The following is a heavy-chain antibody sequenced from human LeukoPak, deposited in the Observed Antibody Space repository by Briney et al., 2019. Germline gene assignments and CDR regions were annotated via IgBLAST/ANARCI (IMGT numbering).Heavy chain of an antibody. CDR1: GGSISSGDYY. CDR2: IYYSGST. CDR3: AREGYDSSGYYPQILDY. V-gene: IGHV4-30-4*01. D-gene: IGHD3-22*01. J-gene: IGHJ4*02. Sequence: SETLSLTCTVSGGSISSGDYYWSWIRQPPGKGLEWIGYIYYSGSTYYNPSLKSRVTISVDTSKNQFSLKLSSVTAADTAVYYCAREGYDSSGYYPQILDYWGQGTLVTVSS.